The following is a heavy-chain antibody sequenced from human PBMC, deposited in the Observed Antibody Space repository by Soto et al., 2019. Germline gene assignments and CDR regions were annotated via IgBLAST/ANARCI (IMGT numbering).Heavy chain of an antibody. CDR3: ARHHGSPGSYFGMDV. CDR2: IYPGDSDT. Sequence: GESLKISCHGSVYSFTSYWINWVRQMPGKGLEWMGIIYPGDSDTRYSPSFQGQVTISADKSINTAYLQWRSLKASDTAVYYCARHHGSPGSYFGMDVWGQGTTVTVSS. J-gene: IGHJ6*02. D-gene: IGHD6-13*01. CDR1: VYSFTSYW. V-gene: IGHV5-51*01.